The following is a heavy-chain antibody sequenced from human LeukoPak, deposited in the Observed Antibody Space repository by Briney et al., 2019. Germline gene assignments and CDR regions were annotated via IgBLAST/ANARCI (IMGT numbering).Heavy chain of an antibody. CDR1: GYTFTSYD. CDR2: MNPNSGNT. J-gene: IGHJ3*02. D-gene: IGHD5-24*01. Sequence: ASVKVSCKASGYTFTSYDINWVRQATGQGLEWMGWMNPNSGNTGYAQKFQGRVTMTRNTSISTAYMELSSLRSEDTAVYYCAIHVGMATITLSAFDIWGQGTMVTVSS. CDR3: AIHVGMATITLSAFDI. V-gene: IGHV1-8*01.